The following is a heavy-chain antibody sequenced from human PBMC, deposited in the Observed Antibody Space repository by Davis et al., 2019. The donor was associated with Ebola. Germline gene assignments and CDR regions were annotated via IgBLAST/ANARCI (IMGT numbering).Heavy chain of an antibody. CDR3: TATTTDDY. V-gene: IGHV3-73*01. J-gene: IGHJ4*02. Sequence: GESLKISCAASGFTFSGSAMHWVHQASGKGLEWVGRIRSKANSYATAYAASVKGRFTISRDDSKNTAYLQMNSLKTEDTAVYYCTATTTDDYWGQGTLVTVSS. D-gene: IGHD4-17*01. CDR1: GFTFSGSA. CDR2: IRSKANSYAT.